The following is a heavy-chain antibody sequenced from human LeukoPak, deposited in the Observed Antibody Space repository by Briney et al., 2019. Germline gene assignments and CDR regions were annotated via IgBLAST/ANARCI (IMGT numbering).Heavy chain of an antibody. J-gene: IGHJ4*02. CDR3: ARVPCSSGYYFDY. V-gene: IGHV4-34*01. CDR2: INHSGST. Sequence: SQTLSLTCAVYGGSFRGYYWSWIRQPPRKGLEWIGEINHSGSTNYNPSLKSRVTISVDTSKNQFSLKLSSVTAADTAVYYCARVPCSSGYYFDYWGQGTLVTVSS. CDR1: GGSFRGYY. D-gene: IGHD3-22*01.